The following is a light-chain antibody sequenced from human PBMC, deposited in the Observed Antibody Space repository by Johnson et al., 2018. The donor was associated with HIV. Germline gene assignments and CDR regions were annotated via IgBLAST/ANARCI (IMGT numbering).Light chain of an antibody. V-gene: IGLV1-51*01. Sequence: QSVLTQPPSVSAAPGQKVTISCSGSSSNIGDNSVSWYQHLPGTAPKLLIYDDNKRPSGIPDRFSGSKSGTSATLGITGLQTGDEADYYCGPWDNGPSAPYFIGPGTKVTVL. CDR3: GPWDNGPSAPYF. J-gene: IGLJ1*01. CDR1: SSNIGDNS. CDR2: DDN.